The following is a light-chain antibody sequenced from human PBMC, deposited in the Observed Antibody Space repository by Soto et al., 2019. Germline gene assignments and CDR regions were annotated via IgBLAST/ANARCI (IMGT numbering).Light chain of an antibody. CDR3: QQSYSTPRT. CDR2: AAS. J-gene: IGKJ1*01. V-gene: IGKV1-39*01. CDR1: QSISSY. Sequence: DIQRTQSPSSLSVSVGDRVTITCRASQSISSYLNWYQQKPGKAPKLLIYAASSLQSGVPSRFSGSGSGTDFTLTISSLQPEDFATYYCQQSYSTPRTFGQGTKVDIK.